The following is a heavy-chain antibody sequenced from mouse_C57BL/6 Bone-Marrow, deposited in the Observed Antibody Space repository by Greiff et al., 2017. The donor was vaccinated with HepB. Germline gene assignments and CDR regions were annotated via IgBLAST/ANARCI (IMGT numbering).Heavy chain of an antibody. CDR2: IYPGDGDT. D-gene: IGHD1-1*01. CDR1: GYAFSSSW. V-gene: IGHV1-82*01. CDR3: ARYITTVVDWYFDV. Sequence: QVQLQQSGPELVKPGASVKISCKASGYAFSSSWMNWVKQRPGKGLEWIGRIYPGDGDTNYNGKFKGKATLTADKSSSTAYMQRSSLTSEDSAVYFCARYITTVVDWYFDVWGTGTTVTVSS. J-gene: IGHJ1*03.